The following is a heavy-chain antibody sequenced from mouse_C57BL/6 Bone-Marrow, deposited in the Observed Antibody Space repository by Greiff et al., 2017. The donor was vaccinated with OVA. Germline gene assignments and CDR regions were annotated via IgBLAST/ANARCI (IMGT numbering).Heavy chain of an antibody. V-gene: IGHV1-62-2*01. D-gene: IGHD3-2*02. CDR1: GYSFTEYA. CDR3: ARHEDGLQDYAIDY. J-gene: IGHJ4*01. Sequence: QVQLKQSGAELVKPAHSVKMSCKASGYSFTEYAIHWVKQWSGQGLEWLGWFYTGRGRIKHYEKYYDNATLTADKSSSTVYMELSRLTSENSAVYICARHEDGLQDYAIDYWGQGTSVTVSS. CDR2: FYTGRGRI.